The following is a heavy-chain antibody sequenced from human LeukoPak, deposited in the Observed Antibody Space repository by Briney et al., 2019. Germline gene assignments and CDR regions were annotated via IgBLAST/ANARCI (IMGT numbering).Heavy chain of an antibody. CDR1: GYTFTGYY. Sequence: ASVKVSCKASGYTFTGYYMHWVRQAPGQGLEWMGWVNPNSGGTNYAQKFQGRVTMTRDTSISTAYMELSRLRSDDTAVYYCASSPRLTTSWFLFDSWGHGTLVTVSS. D-gene: IGHD2-2*01. CDR3: ASSPRLTTSWFLFDS. CDR2: VNPNSGGT. V-gene: IGHV1-2*02. J-gene: IGHJ5*01.